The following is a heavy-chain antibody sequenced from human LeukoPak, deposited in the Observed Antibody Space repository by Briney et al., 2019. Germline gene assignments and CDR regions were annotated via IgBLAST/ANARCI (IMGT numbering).Heavy chain of an antibody. Sequence: ASVTVSCKASGYTFSDYSIHWVRQAPGQGLEWMGWIIPNSGGTHYAQNFQDRVSMTGDTSSSTAYMELSRLRSDDTAVYYCAREEVRSTGRFDNWGPGILVSVSS. CDR2: IIPNSGGT. CDR3: AREEVRSTGRFDN. D-gene: IGHD2-2*01. CDR1: GYTFSDYS. V-gene: IGHV1-2*02. J-gene: IGHJ4*02.